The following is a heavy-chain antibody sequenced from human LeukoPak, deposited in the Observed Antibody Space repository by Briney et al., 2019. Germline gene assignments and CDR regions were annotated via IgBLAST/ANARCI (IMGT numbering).Heavy chain of an antibody. J-gene: IGHJ5*02. V-gene: IGHV1-46*01. Sequence: ASVKVSCKASGYPFTSYYMHWVRQAPGRGLEWMGIINPTDGSTSYAQRFLGRVTMTRDTSTSTVYMELSSLRSEDTAVYYCARGAVVPAAIWDWFDPWGQGTLVTVSS. CDR3: ARGAVVPAAIWDWFDP. CDR2: INPTDGST. D-gene: IGHD2-2*01. CDR1: GYPFTSYY.